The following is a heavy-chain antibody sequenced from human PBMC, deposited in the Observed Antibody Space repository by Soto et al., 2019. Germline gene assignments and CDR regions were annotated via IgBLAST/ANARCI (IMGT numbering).Heavy chain of an antibody. CDR3: AVMTTVTSGLDAFDI. Sequence: QVQLVQSGAEVKKPGASVKVSCKASGYTFTGYYMHWVQQAPGQGLEWMGWINPNSGGTNYAQKFQGWVTMTRDTSISTAYMELSRLRSDDTAVYYCAVMTTVTSGLDAFDIWGQGTMVTVSS. CDR1: GYTFTGYY. CDR2: INPNSGGT. V-gene: IGHV1-2*04. J-gene: IGHJ3*02. D-gene: IGHD4-17*01.